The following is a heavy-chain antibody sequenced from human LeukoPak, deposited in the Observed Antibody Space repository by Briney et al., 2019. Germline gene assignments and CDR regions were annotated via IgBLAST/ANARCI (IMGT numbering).Heavy chain of an antibody. CDR3: ARHMLFAGPTVTTFFYYYMDV. D-gene: IGHD4-17*01. J-gene: IGHJ6*03. Sequence: SETLSLTCTVSGDSISSSNSYWGWIRQPPGKGLEWIGSIYYSGNTYYNASLKSRVSISVDTSKNQFSLRLTSVTAADTAVYYCARHMLFAGPTVTTFFYYYMDVWGKGTTVTISS. CDR2: IYYSGNT. V-gene: IGHV4-39*01. CDR1: GDSISSSNSY.